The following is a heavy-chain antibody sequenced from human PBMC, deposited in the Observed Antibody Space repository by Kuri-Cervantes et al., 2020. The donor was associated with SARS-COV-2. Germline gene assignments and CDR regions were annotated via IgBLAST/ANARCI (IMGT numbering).Heavy chain of an antibody. J-gene: IGHJ4*02. D-gene: IGHD7-27*01. Sequence: GESLKISFVTSGFIFGAYSMTWVRQAPGRGLEWVSSISSNYNYLYYTDSVKGRFTISRDNPRNSLYLQMNSLRAEDTGVYYCARDLRLGKSLDYWGQGTLVTVSS. CDR1: GFIFGAYS. CDR2: ISSNYNYL. V-gene: IGHV3-21*04. CDR3: ARDLRLGKSLDY.